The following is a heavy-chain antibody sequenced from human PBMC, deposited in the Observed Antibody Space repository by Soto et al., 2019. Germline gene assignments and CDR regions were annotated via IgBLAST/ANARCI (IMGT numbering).Heavy chain of an antibody. CDR3: AKGVTAATSGWLSPFDT. V-gene: IGHV1-2*02. CDR1: GYTFSDFY. CDR2: INPTRGGT. Sequence: GASVKVSCKASGYTFSDFYLHWVRQAPGHGLEWVGWINPTRGGTNYAQKFRDRVTVTADPSISTAYMEFSRLSSDDTAVYYCAKGVTAATSGWLSPFDTWGQGTVVTVSS. J-gene: IGHJ4*02. D-gene: IGHD6-19*01.